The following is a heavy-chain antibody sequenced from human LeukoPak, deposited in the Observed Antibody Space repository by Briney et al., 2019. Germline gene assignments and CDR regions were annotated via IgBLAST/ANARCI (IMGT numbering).Heavy chain of an antibody. CDR3: ASMYYYGSGSYWYYFDY. J-gene: IGHJ4*02. V-gene: IGHV4-61*01. CDR1: GGSVSSGSYY. Sequence: PSETLSLTCTVSGGSVSSGSYYWSWIRQPPGKGLEWIGYIYDSGSTNYNPSLKSRVTIAVDTSKNQFSLKLSSVTAADTAVYYCASMYYYGSGSYWYYFDYWGQGTLVTVSS. D-gene: IGHD3-10*01. CDR2: IYDSGST.